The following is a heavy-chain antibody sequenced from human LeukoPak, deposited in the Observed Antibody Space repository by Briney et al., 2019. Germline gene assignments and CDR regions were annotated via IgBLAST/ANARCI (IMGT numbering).Heavy chain of an antibody. D-gene: IGHD2-2*01. J-gene: IGHJ5*02. V-gene: IGHV1-8*03. CDR2: MNPNSGNT. Sequence: GASVKVSCKASGYTFTSYDINWVRQATGQGLEWMGWMNPNSGNTGYAQKFQGRVTITRNTSISTAYMELSSLRSEDTAVYYCARVGYCSSTSCPGWFDPWGQGTLVTVSS. CDR1: GYTFTSYD. CDR3: ARVGYCSSTSCPGWFDP.